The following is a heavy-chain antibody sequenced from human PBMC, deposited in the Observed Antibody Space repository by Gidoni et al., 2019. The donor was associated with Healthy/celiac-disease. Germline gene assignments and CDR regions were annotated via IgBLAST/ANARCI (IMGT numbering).Heavy chain of an antibody. J-gene: IGHJ4*02. V-gene: IGHV3-48*01. CDR3: ARDGGYDFWSGYHVY. CDR1: GFTFSTYS. CDR2: ISSSSSTI. Sequence: EVQLVESGGGLVQPGGSLRLSCAASGFTFSTYSMNWVRQAPGKGLEWVSYISSSSSTIYYADSVKGRFTISRDNAKNSLYLQMNSLRAEDTAVYYCARDGGYDFWSGYHVYWGQGTLVTVSS. D-gene: IGHD3-3*01.